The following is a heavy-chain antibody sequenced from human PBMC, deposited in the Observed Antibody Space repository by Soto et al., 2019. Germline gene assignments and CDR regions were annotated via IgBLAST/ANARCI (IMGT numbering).Heavy chain of an antibody. V-gene: IGHV4-59*11. D-gene: IGHD3-16*01. J-gene: IGHJ4*02. CDR1: GASLSSHD. CDR3: AREGGFAYGALFDC. Sequence: TSETLSLTCSASGASLSSHDLSWIRQPPGKGLEWIGHVSYSWSSSYNLSLKSRVTISLDTSKIQFSLKLSSVTAADTAVYYCAREGGFAYGALFDCWGRGTLVTVPQ. CDR2: VSYSWSS.